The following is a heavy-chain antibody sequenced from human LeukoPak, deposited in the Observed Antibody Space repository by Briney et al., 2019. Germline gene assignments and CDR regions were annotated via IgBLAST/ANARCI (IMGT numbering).Heavy chain of an antibody. D-gene: IGHD4-23*01. Sequence: PGGSLRLSCAASGFTFSSYSMNWVRQAPGKGLEWVSFISSSRSYIYYADSVKGRFTISRDNAKNSLYLQMNSLRAEDTAVYYCAKDFYGGMTMGYWGQGTLVTVSS. CDR1: GFTFSSYS. CDR2: ISSSRSYI. CDR3: AKDFYGGMTMGY. J-gene: IGHJ4*02. V-gene: IGHV3-21*01.